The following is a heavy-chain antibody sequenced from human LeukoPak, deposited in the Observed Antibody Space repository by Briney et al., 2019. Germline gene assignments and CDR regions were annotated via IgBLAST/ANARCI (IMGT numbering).Heavy chain of an antibody. Sequence: PGGSLRLSCAASGFTFSSYGMHWVRQAPGKGLEWVAVISYDGSNKYYADSVKGRFTIFRDNSENTLYLQMNSLRADDTAIYYCAKDTRYSGTYWSAFDLWGQGTMVTVSS. V-gene: IGHV3-30*18. J-gene: IGHJ3*01. CDR1: GFTFSSYG. D-gene: IGHD1-26*01. CDR3: AKDTRYSGTYWSAFDL. CDR2: ISYDGSNK.